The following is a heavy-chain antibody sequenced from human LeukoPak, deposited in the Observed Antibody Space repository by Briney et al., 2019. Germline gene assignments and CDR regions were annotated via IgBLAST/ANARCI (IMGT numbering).Heavy chain of an antibody. CDR3: ARDYLERYYYDSSGYRTHWFDP. D-gene: IGHD3-22*01. V-gene: IGHV1-2*02. CDR1: GYTFTSYY. J-gene: IGHJ5*02. CDR2: INPNSGGT. Sequence: ASVKVSCKASGYTFTSYYMHWVRQAPGQGLEWMGWINPNSGGTNYAQKFQGRVTMTRDTSISTAYMELSRLRSDDTAVYYCARDYLERYYYDSSGYRTHWFDPWGQGTLVTVSS.